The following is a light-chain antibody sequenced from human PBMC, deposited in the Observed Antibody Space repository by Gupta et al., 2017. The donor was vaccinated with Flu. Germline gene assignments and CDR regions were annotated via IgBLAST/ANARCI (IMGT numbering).Light chain of an antibody. CDR3: SSYTSSGTLFV. Sequence: SSDIGGYNYVSWYQQHPGKAPKLMIYEVSNRPSGVSNRFSGSKSGNTASLTISGLQAEDEADYYCSSYTSSGTLFVFGTWTKVTVL. CDR2: EVS. V-gene: IGLV2-14*01. CDR1: SSDIGGYNY. J-gene: IGLJ1*01.